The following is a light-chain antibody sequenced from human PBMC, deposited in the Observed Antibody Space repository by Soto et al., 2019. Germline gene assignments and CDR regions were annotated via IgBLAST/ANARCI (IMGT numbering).Light chain of an antibody. CDR1: QSVSSPY. Sequence: EVVLTQSPSTLSLSPGERATLSCRASQSVSSPYLAWYQQKPGPPPSLLIYGASSRATDIPDRFIGSGSGTEFTLTTARLVPEDFAVYYCQQYDSSPFTFGGGTKVDI. CDR3: QQYDSSPFT. J-gene: IGKJ3*01. CDR2: GAS. V-gene: IGKV3-20*01.